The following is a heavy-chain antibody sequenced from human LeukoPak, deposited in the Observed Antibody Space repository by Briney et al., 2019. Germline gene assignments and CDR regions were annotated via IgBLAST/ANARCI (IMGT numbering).Heavy chain of an antibody. D-gene: IGHD3-16*02. CDR1: GGSFSGYY. V-gene: IGHV4-34*01. CDR2: INHSGRA. J-gene: IGHJ4*02. CDR3: ARGSLNRVITFGGVIVDDY. Sequence: SETLSLTCAVHGGSFSGYYWGWIRQPPGKGLEWTGEINHSGRANYNPSLKSRVTMSVDTSNNQFSLSLSSVTAADTAVYYCARGSLNRVITFGGVIVDDYWGQGTLVTVSS.